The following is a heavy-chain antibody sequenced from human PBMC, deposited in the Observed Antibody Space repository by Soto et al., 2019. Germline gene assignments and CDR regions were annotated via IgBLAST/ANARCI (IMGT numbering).Heavy chain of an antibody. J-gene: IGHJ5*02. CDR2: ISGSGGST. D-gene: IGHD6-19*01. Sequence: GGSLRLSCEASGFTFSSYAISWVRQAPGKGLEWVSRISGSGGSTYYADSVKGRFTISRDNSKNTLYLQMNSLRAEDTAVYYCAKDLPGYSSSPSRFDPWGQGTLVTVSS. CDR3: AKDLPGYSSSPSRFDP. V-gene: IGHV3-23*01. CDR1: GFTFSSYA.